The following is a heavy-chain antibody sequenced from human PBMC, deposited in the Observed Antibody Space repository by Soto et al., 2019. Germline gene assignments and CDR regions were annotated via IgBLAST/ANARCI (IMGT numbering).Heavy chain of an antibody. V-gene: IGHV4-30-4*01. CDR3: ARRLLWFGEDTTLDYFDY. CDR1: GGSISSGDYY. J-gene: IGHJ4*02. D-gene: IGHD3-10*01. CDR2: IYYSGST. Sequence: PSETLSLTCTVSGGSISSGDYYWSWIRQPPGKGLEWIGYIYYSGSTYYNPSLKSRVTISVDTSKNQFSLKLSSVTAADTAVYYCARRLLWFGEDTTLDYFDYWGQGTLVTVSS.